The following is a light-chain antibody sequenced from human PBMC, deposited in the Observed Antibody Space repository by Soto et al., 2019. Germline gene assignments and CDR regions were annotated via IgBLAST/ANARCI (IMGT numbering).Light chain of an antibody. V-gene: IGKV3-20*01. CDR1: QRVSTNY. CDR2: GAS. CDR3: QQYGGSRA. Sequence: EIVLTQSAGTLALSLGERATLSCRASQRVSTNYLAWYQLRPGQAPRLLIHGASSRATGIPDRFSGSGSGTDFTLTISRLEPEDFAVYYCQQYGGSRAFGQGTKV. J-gene: IGKJ1*01.